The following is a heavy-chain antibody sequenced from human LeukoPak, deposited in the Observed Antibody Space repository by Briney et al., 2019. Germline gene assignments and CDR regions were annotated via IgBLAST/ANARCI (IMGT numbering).Heavy chain of an antibody. D-gene: IGHD1-26*01. CDR1: GASISHYD. V-gene: IGHV4-4*09. CDR2: AHTSGRR. CDR3: ARLGSYHDF. Sequence: SETLSLTCTVSGASISHYDGSCSRQTPEKGMERMGHAHTSGRRTYNPSLKTRLTMSIDTSRSQLSLKLTSVTAADTAVYFCARLGSYHDFWGQGALVTVSS. J-gene: IGHJ4*02.